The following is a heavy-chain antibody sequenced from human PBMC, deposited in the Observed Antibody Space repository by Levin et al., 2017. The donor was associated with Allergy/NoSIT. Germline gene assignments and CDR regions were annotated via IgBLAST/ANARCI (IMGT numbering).Heavy chain of an antibody. J-gene: IGHJ6*02. V-gene: IGHV3-30*18. CDR3: ANVDTEGGYGMDV. Sequence: GGSLRLSCAASGFTFSSYGMHWVRQAPGKGLEWVAVISYDGSNKYYADSVKGRFTISRDNSKNTLYLQMNSLRAENTAVYYCANVDTEGGYGMDVWGQGTTVTVSS. CDR1: GFTFSSYG. D-gene: IGHD5-18*01. CDR2: ISYDGSNK.